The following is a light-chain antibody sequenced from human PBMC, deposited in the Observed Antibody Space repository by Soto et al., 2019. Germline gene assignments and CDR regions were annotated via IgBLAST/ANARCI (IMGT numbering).Light chain of an antibody. J-gene: IGLJ3*02. CDR2: SNN. V-gene: IGLV1-44*01. Sequence: QSVLTQPPSASGTPGQRVTISCSGSSSNIGSNTVNWYQQLPGTAPKLLIYSNNQLPSGVPDRFSGSKSGTSASLAISGLQSEDEADYYCAAWDDSLNVLFGGGTKLTVL. CDR3: AAWDDSLNVL. CDR1: SSNIGSNT.